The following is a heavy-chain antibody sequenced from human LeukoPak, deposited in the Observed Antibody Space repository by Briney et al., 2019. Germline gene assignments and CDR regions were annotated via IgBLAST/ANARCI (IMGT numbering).Heavy chain of an antibody. D-gene: IGHD2-21*02. CDR3: AREGLSYCGGDCYP. V-gene: IGHV4-39*02. Sequence: SETLSLTCTVSGGSISSSSYYWRWLRQPPGKGLEWIGSIYYSGSTYYNPSLKSRVTISVDTSKNQFSLKLSSVTAADTAVYYCAREGLSYCGGDCYPWGQGTRVTVSS. J-gene: IGHJ5*02. CDR2: IYYSGST. CDR1: GGSISSSSYY.